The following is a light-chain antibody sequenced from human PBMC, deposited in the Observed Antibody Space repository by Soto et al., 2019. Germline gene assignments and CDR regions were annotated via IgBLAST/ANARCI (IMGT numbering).Light chain of an antibody. CDR1: QSISTW. Sequence: DIQMTQSPSTLSASIGDRVTITCRASQSISTWLAWYQQRAGKAPKLLIYKASSLESGVPPRFSGSGSGTEFTLTINSLQPEDFATYYCQQADSFPLSFGGGTKVEI. CDR2: KAS. CDR3: QQADSFPLS. V-gene: IGKV1-5*03. J-gene: IGKJ4*01.